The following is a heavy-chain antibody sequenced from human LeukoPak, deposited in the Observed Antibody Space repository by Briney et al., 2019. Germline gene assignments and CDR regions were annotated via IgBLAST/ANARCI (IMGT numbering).Heavy chain of an antibody. J-gene: IGHJ4*02. CDR1: GFTFSSYA. CDR3: ARPRDFWSGYFDY. Sequence: GGSLRLSCAASGFTFSSYAMSWVRQAPGKGLEWVSYISSSSSTIYYADSVKGRFTISRDNAKNSLYLQMNSLRAEDTAVYYCARPRDFWSGYFDYWGQGTLVTVSS. V-gene: IGHV3-48*01. CDR2: ISSSSSTI. D-gene: IGHD3-3*01.